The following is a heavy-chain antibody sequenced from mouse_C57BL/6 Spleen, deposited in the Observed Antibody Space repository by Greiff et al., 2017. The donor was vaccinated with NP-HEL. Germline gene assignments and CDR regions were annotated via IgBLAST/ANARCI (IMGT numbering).Heavy chain of an antibody. CDR2: IDPTDSYT. CDR3: ARKGTVATDY. CDR1: GYTFTSYW. V-gene: IGHV1-69*01. J-gene: IGHJ2*01. Sequence: QVQLQQPGAELVMPGASVKLSCKASGYTFTSYWMHWVKQRPGQGLEWIGEIDPTDSYTNYNQKFKGKSTLTVDKSSSTAYMQLSSLTSEDSAVYYCARKGTVATDYWGQGTTLTVSS. D-gene: IGHD1-1*01.